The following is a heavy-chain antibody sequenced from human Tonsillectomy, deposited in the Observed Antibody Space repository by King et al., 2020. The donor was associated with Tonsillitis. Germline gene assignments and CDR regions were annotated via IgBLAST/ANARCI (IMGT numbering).Heavy chain of an antibody. CDR2: ISYTGST. CDR3: AGSGATFDY. V-gene: IGHV4-31*03. CDR1: GVSITTGGHY. D-gene: IGHD2-15*01. Sequence: QLQESGPGLVRPSQTLSLTCTVSGVSITTGGHYWSWIRQLPRKGLEWIAYISYTGSTYYNPSLKSRVTISADTSKNQFSLQLSSVTAADTAVYFCAGSGATFDYWGQGTLVTVSS. J-gene: IGHJ4*02.